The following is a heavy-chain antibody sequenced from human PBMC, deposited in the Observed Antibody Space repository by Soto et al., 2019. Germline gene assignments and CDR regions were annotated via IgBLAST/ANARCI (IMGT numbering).Heavy chain of an antibody. CDR3: ARSATATYYYYYPMDV. V-gene: IGHV3-30-3*01. Sequence: QPGGSLRLSCEASGFTFSRNAMHWVRQAPGKGLEWVALISYDGSSEYYGDSVKGRFTISRDNSKNTLFLQMNSLRREDTAVYHCARSATATYYYYYPMDVWGQGTTVTVSS. CDR1: GFTFSRNA. D-gene: IGHD2-15*01. CDR2: ISYDGSSE. J-gene: IGHJ6*02.